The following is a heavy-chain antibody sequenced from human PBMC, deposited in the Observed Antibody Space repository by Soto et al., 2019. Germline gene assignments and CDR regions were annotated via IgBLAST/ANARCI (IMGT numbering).Heavy chain of an antibody. V-gene: IGHV1-18*01. CDR1: GYTFTSYG. CDR2: ISAYNGNT. J-gene: IGHJ5*02. D-gene: IGHD6-6*01. Sequence: ASVKVSCKASGYTFTSYGISWVRQAPGQGLEWMGWISAYNGNTNYAQKLQGRVTMTTDTSTSTAYMELRSLRSDDTAVYYCARVNPDDVYQYSSSSGLSWFDPWGQGTLVTVSS. CDR3: ARVNPDDVYQYSSSSGLSWFDP.